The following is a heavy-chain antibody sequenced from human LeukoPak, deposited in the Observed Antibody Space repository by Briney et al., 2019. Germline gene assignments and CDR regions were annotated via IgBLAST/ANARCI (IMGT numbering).Heavy chain of an antibody. J-gene: IGHJ4*02. V-gene: IGHV3-23*01. CDR1: GFAFSSYA. CDR3: ARVMVTAFDY. Sequence: GGSLRLSCAASGFAFSSYAMTWVRQAPGKGLEWVSAISGSGGSTYYADSVKGRFTISRDNSKNTLYLQMNSLRAEDTAVYYCARVMVTAFDYWGQGTLVTVSS. D-gene: IGHD5-18*01. CDR2: ISGSGGST.